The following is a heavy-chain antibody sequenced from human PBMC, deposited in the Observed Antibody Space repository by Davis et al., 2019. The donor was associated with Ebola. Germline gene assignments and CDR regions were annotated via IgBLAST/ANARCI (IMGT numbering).Heavy chain of an antibody. CDR3: TTEVRAAGYPVGSEYFQH. Sequence: PGGSLRLSCAASGFTFSNAWMSWVRQAPGRGLEWVGRIKSKTDGGTTDYAATVKGRFTISRDDSKNTLYLQMNSLKTEDTAVYYCTTEVRAAGYPVGSEYFQHWGQGTLVTVSS. V-gene: IGHV3-15*01. CDR2: IKSKTDGGTT. CDR1: GFTFSNAW. D-gene: IGHD6-13*01. J-gene: IGHJ1*01.